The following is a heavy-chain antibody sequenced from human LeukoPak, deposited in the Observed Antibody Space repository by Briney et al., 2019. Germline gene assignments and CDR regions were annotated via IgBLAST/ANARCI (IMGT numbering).Heavy chain of an antibody. V-gene: IGHV1-69*05. CDR2: IISAFGPA. CDR1: GGTFSNHV. Sequence: SVKVSCKASGGTFSNHVMTWVRQAPGQGLEWMGGIISAFGPASYAQKFQGRATLTRATSTSTVYMELSSLRSEDTAVYYCASVYKYGMDVWGQGTTVIVSS. CDR3: ASVYKYGMDV. J-gene: IGHJ6*02.